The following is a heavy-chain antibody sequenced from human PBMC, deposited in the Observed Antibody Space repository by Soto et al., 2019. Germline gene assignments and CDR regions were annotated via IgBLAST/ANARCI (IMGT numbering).Heavy chain of an antibody. J-gene: IGHJ4*02. V-gene: IGHV3-74*01. CDR1: GFTFSSYW. Sequence: GGSLRLSCAASGFTFSSYWMHWVRQAPGKGLVWVSRINSDGSSTSYADSVKGRFTISRDNAKNTLYLQMNSLRAKDTAVYYCARASKQQLVPGYWGQGTLVTVSS. CDR3: ARASKQQLVPGY. D-gene: IGHD6-13*01. CDR2: INSDGSST.